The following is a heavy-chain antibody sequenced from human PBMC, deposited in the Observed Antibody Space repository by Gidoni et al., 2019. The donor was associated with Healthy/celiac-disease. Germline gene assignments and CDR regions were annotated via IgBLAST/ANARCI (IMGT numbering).Heavy chain of an antibody. V-gene: IGHV4-34*01. Sequence: QVQLQQWGAGLLKPSETLSLTCAAYGGSFCGYSWSWIRQPPGKGLEWIGEINHSGSTNYNPSLKSRVTISVDTSKNQFSLKLSSVTAADTAVYYCARVPPDIVVVPAAHFDGMDVWGQGTTVTVSS. CDR3: ARVPPDIVVVPAAHFDGMDV. D-gene: IGHD2-2*01. CDR1: GGSFCGYS. J-gene: IGHJ6*02. CDR2: INHSGST.